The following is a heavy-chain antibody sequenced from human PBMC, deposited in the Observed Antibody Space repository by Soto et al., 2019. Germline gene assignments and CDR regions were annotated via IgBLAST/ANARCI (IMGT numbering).Heavy chain of an antibody. J-gene: IGHJ3*02. Sequence: EVQLLESGGGLVQPGGSLRLSCAASGFTFSSYAMSWVRQAPGKGLEWVSAISGSGDSTYYADSVKGRFTISRDNSKNTLYLQMNSLRAEDTAVYYCAKGVGCTNGVCYRTHDAFDIWGQGTMVTVSS. V-gene: IGHV3-23*01. CDR1: GFTFSSYA. D-gene: IGHD2-8*01. CDR2: ISGSGDST. CDR3: AKGVGCTNGVCYRTHDAFDI.